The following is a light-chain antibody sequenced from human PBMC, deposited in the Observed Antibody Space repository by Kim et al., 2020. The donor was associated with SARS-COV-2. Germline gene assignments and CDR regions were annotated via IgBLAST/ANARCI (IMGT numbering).Light chain of an antibody. J-gene: IGKJ1*01. CDR2: GAS. CDR1: KRVSSSY. CDR3: QQYGSSPRT. V-gene: IGKV3-20*01. Sequence: SPGERATLPCRASKRVSSSYLAWYQQKPGQAPRLLIYGASSRATGIPDRFSGSGSGTDFTLTISRLEPEDFAVYYCQQYGSSPRTFGQGTKVDIK.